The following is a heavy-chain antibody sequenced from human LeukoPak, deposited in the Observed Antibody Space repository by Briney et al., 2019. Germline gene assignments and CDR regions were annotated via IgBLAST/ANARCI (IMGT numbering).Heavy chain of an antibody. CDR3: ATAGPMIEVVIDAFDI. J-gene: IGHJ3*02. CDR1: GYTFTSYG. V-gene: IGHV1-18*01. D-gene: IGHD3-22*01. CDR2: ISAYNGNT. Sequence: ASVKVSCKASGYTFTSYGISWVRQAPGQGLEWMGWISAYNGNTNYAQKLQGRVTMTTDTSTSTAYMELRSLRSDDTAVYYCATAGPMIEVVIDAFDIWGQGTMVTVSS.